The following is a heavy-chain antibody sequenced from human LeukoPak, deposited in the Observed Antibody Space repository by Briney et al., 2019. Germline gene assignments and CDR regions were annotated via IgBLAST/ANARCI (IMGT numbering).Heavy chain of an antibody. J-gene: IGHJ6*02. CDR1: GLTFSSHW. CDR3: ARDNYYTMDV. CDR2: INSDGSIT. V-gene: IGHV3-74*01. Sequence: GGSLRLSCAASGLTFSSHWMHWVRQAPGKGLVWVSRINSDGSITSYADSVKGRFTISRDSAKNTLYLQMNSLRAEDTAVYYCARDNYYTMDVWGQGTTVTVSS.